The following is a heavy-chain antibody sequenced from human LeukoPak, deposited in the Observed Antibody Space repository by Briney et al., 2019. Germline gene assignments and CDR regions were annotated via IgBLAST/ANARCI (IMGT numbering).Heavy chain of an antibody. CDR1: GFSFSDHY. D-gene: IGHD3/OR15-3a*01. V-gene: IGHV3-11*05. CDR2: ITSSGSST. Sequence: GGSLRLSCAASGFSFSDHYMSWIRQAGGKGLEWISYITSSGSSTNYADSVKGRFTISRYNAKKSLFLQMNSLRAEDTAVYYCARGHSGLDYWGRGTLVTVSA. J-gene: IGHJ4*02. CDR3: ARGHSGLDY.